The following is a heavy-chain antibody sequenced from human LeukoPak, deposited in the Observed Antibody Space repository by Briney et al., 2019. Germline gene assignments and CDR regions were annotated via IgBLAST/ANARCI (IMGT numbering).Heavy chain of an antibody. D-gene: IGHD1-26*01. CDR2: IRSKVYGGTT. V-gene: IGHV3-49*04. J-gene: IGHJ4*02. CDR3: IAEGASDY. CDR1: GFTFSSYA. Sequence: GGSLRLSCAASGFTFSSYAMTWVRQAPGKGLEWVGLIRSKVYGGTTEYAASVKGRFTISRDDSKNIAYLQVNSLKTDDTAVYFCIAEGASDYWGQGSLVTVSS.